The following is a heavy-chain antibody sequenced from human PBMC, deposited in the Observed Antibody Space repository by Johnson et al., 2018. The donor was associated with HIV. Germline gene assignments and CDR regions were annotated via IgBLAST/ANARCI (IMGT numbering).Heavy chain of an antibody. Sequence: VQLVESGGGLVKPGGSLRLSCAASGFTFSNVWMTWVRQAPGKGLEWVAVIWYDGSNKYYADSVKGRFTISRDNSKNTLYLQMNSLRAEDTAVYYCAKSYYEEERPMGVDAFDIWGQGTMVTVSS. D-gene: IGHD1-26*01. CDR3: AKSYYEEERPMGVDAFDI. J-gene: IGHJ3*02. V-gene: IGHV3-33*08. CDR1: GFTFSNVW. CDR2: IWYDGSNK.